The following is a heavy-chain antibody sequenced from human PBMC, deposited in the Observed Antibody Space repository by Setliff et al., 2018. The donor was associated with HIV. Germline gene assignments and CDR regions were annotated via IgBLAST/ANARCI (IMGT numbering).Heavy chain of an antibody. D-gene: IGHD7-27*01. CDR1: GFTFDDYA. J-gene: IGHJ3*02. CDR3: AKDLTGGYDAFDI. V-gene: IGHV3-9*01. CDR2: ISWNSGSI. Sequence: GGSLSLSCAASGFTFDDYAMHWVRQAPGKGLEWVSGISWNSGSIGYADSVKGRFTISRDNAKNSLYLQMTSLRAEDTALYYCAKDLTGGYDAFDIWGQGTMVTVSS.